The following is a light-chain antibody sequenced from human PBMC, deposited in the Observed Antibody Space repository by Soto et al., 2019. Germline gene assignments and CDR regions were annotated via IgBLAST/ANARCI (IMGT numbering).Light chain of an antibody. CDR2: DAS. J-gene: IGKJ5*01. CDR3: QQYDNLPT. Sequence: IEMTHSPSSLSASVVYRVTITFQASQDINYYLNWYQQKPGKAPNLLIYDASNLETGVPSRFSGRGYGTNFTFTISSLQLEDFATYYCQQYDNLPTFGQGTRLEI. CDR1: QDINYY. V-gene: IGKV1-33*01.